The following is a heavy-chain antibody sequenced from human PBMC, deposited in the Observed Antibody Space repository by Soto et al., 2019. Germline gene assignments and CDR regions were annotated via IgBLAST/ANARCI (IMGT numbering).Heavy chain of an antibody. V-gene: IGHV5-51*01. CDR3: ARHKGDSSSWYYYYGMDV. J-gene: IGHJ6*02. D-gene: IGHD6-13*01. CDR2: IYPGDSDT. Sequence: LGASLKLSCGGSGYSFTAYWIGWVRQMPGKGLEWMGIIYPGDSDTRYSPSFQGQVTISADKSISTAYLQWSSLKASDTAMYYCARHKGDSSSWYYYYGMDVWGQGTTVTVSS. CDR1: GYSFTAYW.